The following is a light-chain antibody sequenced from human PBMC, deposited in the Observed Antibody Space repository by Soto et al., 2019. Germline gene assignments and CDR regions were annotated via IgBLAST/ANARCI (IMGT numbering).Light chain of an antibody. CDR1: SSDVGGYNY. J-gene: IGLJ2*01. CDR3: SSYTSSSTVV. Sequence: QSVLTQTASVSGSPGQSITISCTGTSSDVGGYNYVSWYQQHPGKAPKLMIYDVSNRSSGVSNRFSGAKSGNTASLTISGLQAEDEADYYCSSYTSSSTVVFGGGTKLTVL. CDR2: DVS. V-gene: IGLV2-14*01.